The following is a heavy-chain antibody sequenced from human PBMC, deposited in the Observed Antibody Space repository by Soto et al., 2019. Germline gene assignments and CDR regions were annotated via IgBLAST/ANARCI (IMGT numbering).Heavy chain of an antibody. V-gene: IGHV4-30-4*01. D-gene: IGHD3-22*01. CDR1: GGSISSGDYY. J-gene: IGHJ4*02. Sequence: PSETLSLTCTVSGGSISSGDYYWSWIRQPPGKGLEWIGYIYYSGSTYYNPSLKSRVTISVDTSKNQFSLKLSSVTAADTAVYYCARVSYYYDSSGSPPDYWGQGTLVTVSS. CDR3: ARVSYYYDSSGSPPDY. CDR2: IYYSGST.